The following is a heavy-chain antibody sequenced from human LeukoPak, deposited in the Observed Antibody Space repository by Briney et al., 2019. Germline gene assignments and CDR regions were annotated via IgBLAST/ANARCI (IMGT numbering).Heavy chain of an antibody. CDR1: GFTFSKYW. J-gene: IGHJ4*02. V-gene: IGHV3-74*01. CDR2: INTDGTVT. D-gene: IGHD6-19*01. Sequence: PGGSLRLSCVASGFTFSKYWMVWVRQAPGKGLESVSRINTDGTVTTYADSVKGRFTVSGDNADNTMFLQMNSVRDEDTAVYYCATKRRLAAPSDSWGQGTPVTVSS. CDR3: ATKRRLAAPSDS.